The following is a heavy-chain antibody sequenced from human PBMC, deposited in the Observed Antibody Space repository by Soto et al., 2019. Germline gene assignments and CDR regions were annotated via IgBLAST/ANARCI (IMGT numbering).Heavy chain of an antibody. V-gene: IGHV4-34*01. CDR2: INHSGST. Sequence: SETLSLTCAVYGGSFSGYYWSWIRQPPGKGLEWIGEINHSGSTNYNPSLKSRVTISVDTSKNQFSLKLSSVTAADTAVYYCARGPPYSSGWYPSYYFDYWGQGTLATVSS. CDR3: ARGPPYSSGWYPSYYFDY. CDR1: GGSFSGYY. J-gene: IGHJ4*02. D-gene: IGHD6-19*01.